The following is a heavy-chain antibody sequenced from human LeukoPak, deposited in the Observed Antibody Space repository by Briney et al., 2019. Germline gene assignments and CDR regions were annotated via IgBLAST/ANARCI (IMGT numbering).Heavy chain of an antibody. D-gene: IGHD6-6*01. J-gene: IGHJ5*02. V-gene: IGHV3-11*01. CDR2: ISSSGSTI. CDR3: ARRSSSPWFDP. Sequence: GGSLRLSCAASGSTLSDYYMSWIRQAPGKGLEWVSYISSSGSTIYYADSVKGRFTISRDNAKNSLYLQMNSLRAEDTAVYYCARRSSSPWFDPWGQGTLVTVSS. CDR1: GSTLSDYY.